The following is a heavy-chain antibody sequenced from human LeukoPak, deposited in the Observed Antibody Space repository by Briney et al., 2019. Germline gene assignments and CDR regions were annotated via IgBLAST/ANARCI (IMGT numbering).Heavy chain of an antibody. CDR1: GFSLSTSGMC. V-gene: IGHV2-70*11. J-gene: IGHJ6*03. CDR3: ARTRREYGDCVSGYYYYYYYMDV. Sequence: SGPALVKPTQTLTLTCTFSGFSLSTSGMCVSWIRQPPGKALEWLARIEWDDDKYYSTSLKTRLTISKDTSKNQVVLTMTNMDPVDTATYYCARTRREYGDCVSGYYYYYYYMDVWGKGTTVTVSS. CDR2: IEWDDDK. D-gene: IGHD4-17*01.